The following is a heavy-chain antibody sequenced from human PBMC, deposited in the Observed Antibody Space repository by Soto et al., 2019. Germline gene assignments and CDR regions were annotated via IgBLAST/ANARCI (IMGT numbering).Heavy chain of an antibody. CDR2: ISGSGGST. CDR3: AKVIAAAGTGYWFDP. CDR1: GFTFSSYA. Sequence: EVQLLESGGGLVQPGGSLRLSCAASGFTFSSYAMSWVRQAPGKGLEWVSAISGSGGSTYYADSVKGRFTISRDNSKNTLDQKMNSPRAEDTAGYYCAKVIAAAGTGYWFDPWGQGTLVTVSS. V-gene: IGHV3-23*01. J-gene: IGHJ5*02. D-gene: IGHD6-13*01.